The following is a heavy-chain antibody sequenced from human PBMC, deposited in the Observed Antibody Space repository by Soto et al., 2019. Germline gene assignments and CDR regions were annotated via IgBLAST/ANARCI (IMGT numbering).Heavy chain of an antibody. Sequence: SETLSLTCTVSGGSISSGDYYWTWIRQPPGKGLEWIGYIYYSGSTYYNPSLKSRVTISVDTSKNQFSLKLSSVTAADSAVYYCARGRPDPYYYDTSGHYYVAWRQGTLVTVSS. D-gene: IGHD3-22*01. CDR2: IYYSGST. CDR1: GGSISSGDYY. J-gene: IGHJ5*02. V-gene: IGHV4-30-4*01. CDR3: ARGRPDPYYYDTSGHYYVA.